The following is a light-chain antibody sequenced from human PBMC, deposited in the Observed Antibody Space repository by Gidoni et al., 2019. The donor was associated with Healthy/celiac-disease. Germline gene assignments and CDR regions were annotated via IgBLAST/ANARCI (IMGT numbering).Light chain of an antibody. J-gene: IGKJ3*01. V-gene: IGKV1-39*01. CDR1: QSISSY. CDR2: SAS. CDR3: QQGYSTPVA. Sequence: DSQMTQSPAALSASVGDRVTLTCRANQSISSYLDWYQQKPGKAPKLLIYSASSLQSGVPSRFSGSGSGTDFTLTISSLQPEDFAAYYCQQGYSTPVAFGPGTKVDIK.